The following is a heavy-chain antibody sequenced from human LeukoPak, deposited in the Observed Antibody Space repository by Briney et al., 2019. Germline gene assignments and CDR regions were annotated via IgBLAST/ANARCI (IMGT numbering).Heavy chain of an antibody. CDR1: GFTFSSYA. CDR3: AKGSYYYDSADYFDY. J-gene: IGHJ4*02. V-gene: IGHV3-23*01. D-gene: IGHD3-22*01. CDR2: LSGSGGNT. Sequence: PGGSLRLSCAASGFTFSSYAMSWFRQAPVKGLEWVSTLSGSGGNTYYADSVKGRVTISRDNSKNTLYLQMNSLRAEDTAVYHCAKGSYYYDSADYFDYWGQGTLVTVSS.